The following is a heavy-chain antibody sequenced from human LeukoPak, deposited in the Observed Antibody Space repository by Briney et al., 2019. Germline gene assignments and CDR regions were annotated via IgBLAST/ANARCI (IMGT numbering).Heavy chain of an antibody. V-gene: IGHV4-59*08. Sequence: SETLSLTCTVSGGSISSYYWSWIRQPPGKGLEWIWYIYYSGSTNYNPSLKSRVTISVDTSKNQFSLKLSSVTAADTAVYYCARSFMVVVPAATYYYYYYMDVWGKGTTVTVSS. D-gene: IGHD2-2*01. CDR1: GGSISSYY. CDR2: IYYSGST. J-gene: IGHJ6*03. CDR3: ARSFMVVVPAATYYYYYYMDV.